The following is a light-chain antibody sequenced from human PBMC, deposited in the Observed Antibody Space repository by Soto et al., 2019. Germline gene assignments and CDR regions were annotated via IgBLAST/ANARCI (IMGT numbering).Light chain of an antibody. CDR1: SSNIGGNY. V-gene: IGLV1-47*01. J-gene: IGLJ3*02. CDR2: KNN. CDR3: AVWDDSLRGVV. Sequence: QSVVTQPPSASGTPGQRVTISCSGSSSNIGGNYVYWYQHLPRTAPKVLIYKNNNRPSGVPDRFSGSKSDTSASLAISGLRSEDEAHYYCAVWDDSLRGVVFGGGTKLTVL.